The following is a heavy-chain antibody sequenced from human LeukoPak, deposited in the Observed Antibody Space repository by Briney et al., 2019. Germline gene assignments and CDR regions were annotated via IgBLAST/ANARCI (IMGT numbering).Heavy chain of an antibody. CDR1: GFTVSSNY. V-gene: IGHV3-53*01. D-gene: IGHD3-16*02. Sequence: GGSLRLSCAASGFTVSSNYMSWVRQAPGKELEWVSVIYSGGSTYYADSVKGRFTISRDNSKNTLYHQMNSLRAEDTAVYYCARELITFGGVIVNGAFDIWGQGTMVTVSS. J-gene: IGHJ3*02. CDR2: IYSGGST. CDR3: ARELITFGGVIVNGAFDI.